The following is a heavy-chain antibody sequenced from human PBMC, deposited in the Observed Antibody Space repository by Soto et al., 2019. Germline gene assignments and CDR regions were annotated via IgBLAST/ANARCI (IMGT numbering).Heavy chain of an antibody. D-gene: IGHD4-17*01. J-gene: IGHJ4*02. CDR3: ARHYAMTTGTVNFNY. Sequence: SETLSLTCTVSGASITGSIHYWGWLRQPPGQGLEWIGSIYYSGSTYYNSSLKSRVTISVDTSKNQFSLKLSSVTAADTALYYCARHYAMTTGTVNFNYWGQGTLVAVSS. CDR2: IYYSGST. V-gene: IGHV4-39*01. CDR1: GASITGSIHY.